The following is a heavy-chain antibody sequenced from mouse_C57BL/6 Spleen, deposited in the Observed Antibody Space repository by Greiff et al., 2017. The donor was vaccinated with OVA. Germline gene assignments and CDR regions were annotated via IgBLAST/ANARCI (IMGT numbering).Heavy chain of an antibody. CDR3: ARGGTTSYFDY. Sequence: DVKLQESGPGLVKPSQSLSLTCSVTGYSITSGYYWNWIRQFPGNKLEWMGYISYDGSNNYNPSLKNRISITRDTYKNQFFLKLNSVTTEDTATYYCARGGTTSYFDYWGQGTTLTVSS. CDR1: GYSITSGYY. V-gene: IGHV3-6*01. D-gene: IGHD5-5*01. CDR2: ISYDGSN. J-gene: IGHJ2*01.